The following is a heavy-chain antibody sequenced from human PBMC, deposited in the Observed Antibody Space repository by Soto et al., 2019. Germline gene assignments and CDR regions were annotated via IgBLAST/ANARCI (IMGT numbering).Heavy chain of an antibody. CDR3: ARPGYSYGYSIHDAFDI. Sequence: QVQLVQSGAEVKKPGSSVKVSCKASGGTFSSYAISWVRQAPGQGLEWMGGIIPIFGTANYAQKFQGRVTMTADESTSTAYMELSSLRSDDTAVYYCARPGYSYGYSIHDAFDIWGQGTMVTVSS. CDR2: IIPIFGTA. CDR1: GGTFSSYA. D-gene: IGHD5-18*01. V-gene: IGHV1-69*12. J-gene: IGHJ3*02.